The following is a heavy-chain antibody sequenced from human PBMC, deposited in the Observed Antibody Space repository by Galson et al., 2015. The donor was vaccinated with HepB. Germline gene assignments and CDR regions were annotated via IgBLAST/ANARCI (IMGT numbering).Heavy chain of an antibody. CDR1: GYTFTSYG. CDR3: ARDANRYFDWLSSPPANWFDP. D-gene: IGHD3-9*01. V-gene: IGHV1-18*04. CDR2: ISAYNGNT. J-gene: IGHJ5*02. Sequence: SVKVSCKASGYTFTSYGISWVRQAPGQGLEWMGWISAYNGNTNYAQKLQGRVTMTTDTSTSTAYMELRSLRSDDTAVYYCARDANRYFDWLSSPPANWFDPWGQGTLVTVSS.